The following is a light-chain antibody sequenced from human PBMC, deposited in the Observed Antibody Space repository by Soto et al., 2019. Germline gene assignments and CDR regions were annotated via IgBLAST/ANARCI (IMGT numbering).Light chain of an antibody. J-gene: IGKJ1*01. Sequence: DIQMSQSPSSLRASVGDRVTTSCRASQSISSWLAWYQKKPGKATKLLIYDASSLESGVPSRFSGSGSGTQFSLIISGLQPEDFATYYCQQYHGFWFGQGTKVDIK. V-gene: IGKV1-5*01. CDR2: DAS. CDR1: QSISSW. CDR3: QQYHGFW.